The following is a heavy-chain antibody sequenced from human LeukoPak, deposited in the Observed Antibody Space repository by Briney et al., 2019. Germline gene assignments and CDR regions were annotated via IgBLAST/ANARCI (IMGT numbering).Heavy chain of an antibody. J-gene: IGHJ4*02. CDR2: IYYSGDT. D-gene: IGHD4-17*01. CDR1: RYSISSNCY. Sequence: SGTLSLTCDVSRYSISSNCYWAWIRQPPGKGLEWLGSIYYSGDTYYNPSLKSRVTCSVDTSKNQFSLKLNSVTAADTAVYYCARAHYDGDYQYYFDYWGQGIPVTVSS. CDR3: ARAHYDGDYQYYFDY. V-gene: IGHV4-38-2*01.